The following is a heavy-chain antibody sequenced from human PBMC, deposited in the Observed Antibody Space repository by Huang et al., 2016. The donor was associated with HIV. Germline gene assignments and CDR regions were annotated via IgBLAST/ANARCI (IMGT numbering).Heavy chain of an antibody. CDR3: ARGRDTTEMDTVDDALDV. J-gene: IGHJ3*01. V-gene: IGHV4-34*02. D-gene: IGHD1-1*01. Sequence: QVRLQQWGGGLVRPSETLSRTCAVYGGPFSTHYWSWIRQSPGKGLGWIAEIKNNEQSNFNPSRRSRVSISVDTSKNQFSLNVTSVTAADTAIYYCARGRDTTEMDTVDDALDVWDQGTLVIVSS. CDR2: IKNNEQS. CDR1: GGPFSTHY.